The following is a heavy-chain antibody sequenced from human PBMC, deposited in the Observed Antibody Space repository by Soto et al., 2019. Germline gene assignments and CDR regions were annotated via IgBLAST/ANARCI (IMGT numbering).Heavy chain of an antibody. D-gene: IGHD3-9*01. CDR1: VFTFRNSW. J-gene: IGHJ4*02. CDR3: AKVPRGSNLGYYNF. V-gene: IGHV3-30*02. CDR2: VWEDGSNR. Sequence: GGALRLSCATSVFTFRNSWMHWVRQVSGKGLEWVAGVWEDGSNRYYVDSVKGRFTISRDNSKNTLYLQMNSLRDEDTAVYYCAKVPRGSNLGYYNFWGQGTLVTVSS.